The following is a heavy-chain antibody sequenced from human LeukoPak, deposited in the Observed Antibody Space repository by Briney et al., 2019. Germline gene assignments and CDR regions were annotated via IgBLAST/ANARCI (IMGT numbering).Heavy chain of an antibody. Sequence: GGSLRLSCAASGFTFSDYYMSWIRQAPGKGLEWVSYISSSGNTIFYADSVKGRFTLSRDNAKNSLYLQMNSLRAEDTAVYYCARVQPHYYDSSGYPPDYWGQGTPVTVSS. CDR2: ISSSGNTI. V-gene: IGHV3-11*01. J-gene: IGHJ4*02. CDR3: ARVQPHYYDSSGYPPDY. CDR1: GFTFSDYY. D-gene: IGHD3-22*01.